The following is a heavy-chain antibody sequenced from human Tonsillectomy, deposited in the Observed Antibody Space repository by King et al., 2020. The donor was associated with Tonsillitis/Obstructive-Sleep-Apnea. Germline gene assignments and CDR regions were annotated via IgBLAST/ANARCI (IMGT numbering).Heavy chain of an antibody. CDR2: IYPGDPDT. J-gene: IGHJ4*02. D-gene: IGHD2-15*01. V-gene: IGHV5-51*01. CDR1: GYSFTNYW. Sequence: QLVQSGAEVKKPGESQKIPCQGSGYSFTNYWIAWVRQMPGKGLEWSGIIYPGDPDTRYNPTFKGQVTISADKSISHAYLQWSSLKASDTAMYYCARQPRGADTHYFDYWGQGTLVTVSS. CDR3: ARQPRGADTHYFDY.